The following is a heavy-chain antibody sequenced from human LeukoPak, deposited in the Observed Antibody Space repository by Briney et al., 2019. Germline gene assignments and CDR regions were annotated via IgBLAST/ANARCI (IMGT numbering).Heavy chain of an antibody. CDR2: IYYSRST. J-gene: IGHJ5*02. V-gene: IGHV4-34*01. D-gene: IGHD4-17*01. CDR1: GGSLSGYY. CDR3: ARATVTTFGWFDP. Sequence: SETLSLTCAVYGGSLSGYYWSWIRQPPGKGLKWFGSIYYSRSTYYNPSLKSRVTISVDTSKSQFSLKLSSVSAADTAVYYCARATVTTFGWFDPWGQGTLVTVSS.